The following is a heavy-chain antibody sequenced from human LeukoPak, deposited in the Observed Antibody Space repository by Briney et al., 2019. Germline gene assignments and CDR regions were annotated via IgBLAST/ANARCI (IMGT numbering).Heavy chain of an antibody. J-gene: IGHJ4*02. D-gene: IGHD3-10*01. CDR3: ASTYGSGISGFDF. CDR2: IYTSGST. CDR1: GGSISSYY. Sequence: SGTLSLTCTVSGGSISSYYWSWIRQPAGKGLEWMGRIYTSGSTNYNPSLKSRVTMSVDTPKNQFTLKLSSVTAGDTAVYYCASTYGSGISGFDFWGQGTLVTVSS. V-gene: IGHV4-4*07.